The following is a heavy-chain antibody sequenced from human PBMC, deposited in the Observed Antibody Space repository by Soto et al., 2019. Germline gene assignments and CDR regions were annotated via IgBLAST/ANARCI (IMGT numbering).Heavy chain of an antibody. J-gene: IGHJ4*02. V-gene: IGHV3-30-3*01. CDR1: GFTFSSYA. CDR2: ISYDGSNK. CDR3: ARDRLDVVVPAAILAY. Sequence: QVQLVESGGGVVQPGRSLRLSCAASGFTFSSYAMHWVRQAPGKGLEWVAVISYDGSNKYYADSVKGRFTISRDNSKNTLYLQMNRLRAEDTAVYYCARDRLDVVVPAAILAYWGQGTLVTVSS. D-gene: IGHD2-2*02.